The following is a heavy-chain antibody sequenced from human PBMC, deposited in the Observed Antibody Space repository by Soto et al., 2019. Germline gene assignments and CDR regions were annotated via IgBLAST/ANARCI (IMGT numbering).Heavy chain of an antibody. CDR3: AKDDRWDERVGMDV. V-gene: IGHV3-30*18. D-gene: IGHD1-26*01. Sequence: QVQLVESGGGVVQPGRSLRLSCAASGFTFSSYGMHWVRQAPGKGLEWVAVISYDGSNKYYADSVKGRFTISRDNSKNTLYLQRNSLRAEDTAVYYCAKDDRWDERVGMDVWGQGTTVTVSS. J-gene: IGHJ6*02. CDR1: GFTFSSYG. CDR2: ISYDGSNK.